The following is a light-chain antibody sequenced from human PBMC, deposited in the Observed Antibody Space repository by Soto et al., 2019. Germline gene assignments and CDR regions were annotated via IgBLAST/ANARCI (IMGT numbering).Light chain of an antibody. Sequence: AIQMTQSPSSLSASVGDRVTITCRASQDIRHELGWYQQKPGKAPKVLIYGASSLQSGVPSRFSGSGSGTDFTLTLSSLQPEDFATYYCLQDHNYPRTFGQRTKVEIK. CDR2: GAS. J-gene: IGKJ1*01. CDR3: LQDHNYPRT. V-gene: IGKV1-6*01. CDR1: QDIRHE.